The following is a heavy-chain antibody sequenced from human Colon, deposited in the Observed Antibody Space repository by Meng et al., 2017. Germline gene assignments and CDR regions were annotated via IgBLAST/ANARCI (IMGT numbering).Heavy chain of an antibody. CDR1: GYTFTGYY. Sequence: ASVTVSCKASGYTFTGYYMHWVRQAPGQGLEWMGRINPNSGGTNYAQKFQGRATLTRDTSISTAYMELSRQRTDDTAGYYCARERPRTGDFSDYWGQGTLVTVSS. CDR3: ARERPRTGDFSDY. CDR2: INPNSGGT. J-gene: IGHJ4*02. V-gene: IGHV1-2*06. D-gene: IGHD2-21*02.